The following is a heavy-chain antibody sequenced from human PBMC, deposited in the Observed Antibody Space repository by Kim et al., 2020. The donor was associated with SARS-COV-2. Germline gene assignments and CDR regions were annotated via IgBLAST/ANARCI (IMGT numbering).Heavy chain of an antibody. V-gene: IGHV3-64*02. CDR1: GFTLSTYN. J-gene: IGHJ3*01. Sequence: GGSLRLSCAASGFTLSTYNMHWVRQAPGKGLEYVSTLGINGLYTFYADSVKGRFVISRDNSRNTLYLQMGSLGIEDMAVYYCAGDPPGNNDAFNVWGHGTMVTVSA. CDR3: AGDPPGNNDAFNV. CDR2: LGINGLYT.